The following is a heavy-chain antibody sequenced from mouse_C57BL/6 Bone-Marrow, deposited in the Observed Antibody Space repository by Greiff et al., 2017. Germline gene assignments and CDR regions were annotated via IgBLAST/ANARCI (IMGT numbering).Heavy chain of an antibody. Sequence: EVNVVESGGGLVKPGGSLKLSCAASGFTFSSYAMSWVRQTPEKRLEWVATISDGGSYTYYPDNVKGRFTISRDNAKNNLYLQMSHLKSEATAMYYCARLSTVVATDYWGQGTTLTVSS. J-gene: IGHJ2*01. V-gene: IGHV5-4*03. CDR1: GFTFSSYA. D-gene: IGHD1-1*01. CDR2: ISDGGSYT. CDR3: ARLSTVVATDY.